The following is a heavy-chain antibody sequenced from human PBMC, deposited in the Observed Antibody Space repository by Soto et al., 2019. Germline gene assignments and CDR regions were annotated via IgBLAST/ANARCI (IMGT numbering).Heavy chain of an antibody. D-gene: IGHD4-17*01. CDR2: ISAASTYI. V-gene: IGHV3-21*02. Sequence: EVQLVESGGGLVKPGGSLRLFCAASGFTLSSYTMNWVRQAPGKGLEWVSSISAASTYIYYADSLKGRFTISRDNAKNSLHLQMNSLRADDTAVYYCARDFRGYGDSSYPYYFDYWGQGTLVTVSS. J-gene: IGHJ4*02. CDR3: ARDFRGYGDSSYPYYFDY. CDR1: GFTLSSYT.